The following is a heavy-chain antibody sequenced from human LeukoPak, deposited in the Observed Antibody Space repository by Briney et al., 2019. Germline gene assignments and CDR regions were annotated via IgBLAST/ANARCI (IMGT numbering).Heavy chain of an antibody. J-gene: IGHJ6*02. D-gene: IGHD3-3*01. CDR2: IYYSGST. CDR3: ARVGQDFWSGYYVKDYYYGMDV. CDR1: GGSISSSSYY. Sequence: SETLSLTCTVSGGSISSSSYYWGWIRQPPGKGLEWIGSIYYSGSTYYNPSLKSRVTISVDTSKNQFSLKLSSVTAADTAVYYCARVGQDFWSGYYVKDYYYGMDVWGQGTTVTVSS. V-gene: IGHV4-39*01.